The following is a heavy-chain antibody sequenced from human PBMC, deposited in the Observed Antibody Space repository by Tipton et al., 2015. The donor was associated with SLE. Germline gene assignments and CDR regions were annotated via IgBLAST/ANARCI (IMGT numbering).Heavy chain of an antibody. CDR1: GFTFSSYR. D-gene: IGHD6-13*01. CDR2: ISSSSSDI. J-gene: IGHJ3*02. CDR3: AKDISSSSWDGAFDI. Sequence: GSLRLSCAASGFTFSSYRMNWVRQAPGKGLEWVSSISSSSSDIYYADSVKGRFTISRDNAKNSLYLQMNSLRAEDAALYYCAKDISSSSWDGAFDIWGQGTMVTVSS. V-gene: IGHV3-21*04.